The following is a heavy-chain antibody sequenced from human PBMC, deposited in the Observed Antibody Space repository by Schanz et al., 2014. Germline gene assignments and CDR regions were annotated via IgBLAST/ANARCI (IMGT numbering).Heavy chain of an antibody. CDR2: IRFDGSDK. CDR1: GFTFSSYG. Sequence: QVQLVESGGGVVQPGGSLRLSCAASGFTFSSYGMHWVRQAPGKGLEWVTFIRFDGSDKYYADSVKGRFSVSRDNSKNTLYLQMNSLRADDTAVYYCVRDTDYHFDYWGQGTLVTVSS. CDR3: VRDTDYHFDY. V-gene: IGHV3-30*02. J-gene: IGHJ4*02. D-gene: IGHD4-17*01.